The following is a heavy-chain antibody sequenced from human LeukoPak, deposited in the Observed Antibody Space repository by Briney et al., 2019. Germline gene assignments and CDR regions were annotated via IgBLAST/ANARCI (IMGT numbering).Heavy chain of an antibody. CDR1: GFTFSSYA. CDR2: ISYDGSNK. J-gene: IGHJ4*02. D-gene: IGHD3-10*01. CDR3: ARGPDSGSYYARLFDY. V-gene: IGHV3-30-3*01. Sequence: PGGSLRLSCAASGFTFSSYAMHWVRQAPGKGLEWVAVISYDGSNKYYADSVKGRFTISRDNSKNTLYLQMNSLRAEDTAVYYCARGPDSGSYYARLFDYWGQGTLVTVSS.